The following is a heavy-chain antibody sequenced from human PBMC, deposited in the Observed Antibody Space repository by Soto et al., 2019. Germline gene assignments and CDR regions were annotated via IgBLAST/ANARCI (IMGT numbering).Heavy chain of an antibody. Sequence: LRLSCAASGFTFSSYAMSWVRQAPGKGLEWVSAISGSGGSTYYADSVKGRFTISRDNSKNTLYLQMNSLRAEDTAVYYCAKDILSVTTSIMITFGGVIAAAAFDIWRQGTMVTVSS. J-gene: IGHJ3*02. V-gene: IGHV3-23*01. CDR2: ISGSGGST. CDR1: GFTFSSYA. CDR3: AKDILSVTTSIMITFGGVIAAAAFDI. D-gene: IGHD3-16*02.